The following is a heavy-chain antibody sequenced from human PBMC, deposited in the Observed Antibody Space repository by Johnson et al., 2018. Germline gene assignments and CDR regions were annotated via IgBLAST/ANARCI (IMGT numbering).Heavy chain of an antibody. CDR1: GFTFSSYW. D-gene: IGHD2-21*02. V-gene: IGHV3-7*01. CDR2: IKQDGSEK. CDR3: ARKLKYCGGDCYRDAFDI. Sequence: EVQLVESGGGLVQPGGSLRLSCAASGFTFSSYWMSWVRQAPGKGLEWVANIKQDGSEKYYVDSVKGRFTISRDNAKNSLYLQMNSLSDEDTAVYYCARKLKYCGGDCYRDAFDIWGQGTMVTVSS. J-gene: IGHJ3*02.